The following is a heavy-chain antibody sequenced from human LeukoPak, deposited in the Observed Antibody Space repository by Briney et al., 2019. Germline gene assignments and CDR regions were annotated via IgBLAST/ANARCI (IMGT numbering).Heavy chain of an antibody. V-gene: IGHV4-38-2*02. Sequence: SETLSLTCTVSGYSISNGYYWGWIRQPPGKGLEWVGSISHRGSTYYNPSLRSRITISLDRSKQKFSLKLTSVTAADTAVYYCSAYGSGSYYNLYSDYWGQGTLVTVSS. D-gene: IGHD3-10*01. CDR3: SAYGSGSYYNLYSDY. J-gene: IGHJ4*02. CDR1: GYSISNGYY. CDR2: ISHRGST.